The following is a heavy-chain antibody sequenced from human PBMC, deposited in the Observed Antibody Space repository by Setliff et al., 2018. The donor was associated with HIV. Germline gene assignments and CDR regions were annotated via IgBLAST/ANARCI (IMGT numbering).Heavy chain of an antibody. CDR1: GGSISSDVYY. CDR2: IHYTGST. D-gene: IGHD2-2*01. J-gene: IGHJ3*01. Sequence: SETLSLTCTVSGGSISSDVYYWGWIRQPPGKALEWIGDIHYTGSTHSNMSLTSRVTMSVDTSKNQFSLRLNSVTAADTAVCYCARRGEYCSRTSCYAFDVWGQGAMVTVSS. CDR3: ARRGEYCSRTSCYAFDV. V-gene: IGHV4-39*01.